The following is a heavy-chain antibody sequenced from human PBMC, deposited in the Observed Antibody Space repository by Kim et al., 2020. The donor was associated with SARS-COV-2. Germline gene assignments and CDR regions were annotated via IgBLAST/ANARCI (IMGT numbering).Heavy chain of an antibody. CDR3: ARGIDSSGYTNAFDI. Sequence: PFFQGQVTISADKSISTAYLQWSSLKASDTAIYYCARGIDSSGYTNAFDIWGQGTMVTVSS. D-gene: IGHD3-22*01. V-gene: IGHV5-51*01. J-gene: IGHJ3*02.